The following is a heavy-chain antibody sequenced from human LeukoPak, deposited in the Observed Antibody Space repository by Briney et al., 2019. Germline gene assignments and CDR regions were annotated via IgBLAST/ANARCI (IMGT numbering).Heavy chain of an antibody. CDR3: AKDGGYRGLYAFDI. D-gene: IGHD3-10*01. V-gene: IGHV3-9*01. J-gene: IGHJ3*02. CDR1: GFTFDDYA. CDR2: ISWNSGSI. Sequence: PGGSLRLSCAASGFTFDDYAMHWVRQAPGKGLEWVSGISWNSGSIGYADSVKGRFTISRDNAKNSLYLQMNSLRAEDTAVYYCAKDGGYRGLYAFDIWGQGTMVTVSS.